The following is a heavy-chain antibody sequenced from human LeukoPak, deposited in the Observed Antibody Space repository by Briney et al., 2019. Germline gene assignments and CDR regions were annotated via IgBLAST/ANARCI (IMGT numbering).Heavy chain of an antibody. Sequence: SETLSLTCTVSGGSISSYYWSWIRQPPGKGLEWIGYIYYSGSTNYNPSLKSRVTISVGTSKNQFSLKLSSVTAADTAVYYCARATDDYGGSVDYWGQGTLVTVSS. CDR1: GGSISSYY. CDR2: IYYSGST. J-gene: IGHJ4*02. D-gene: IGHD4-23*01. CDR3: ARATDDYGGSVDY. V-gene: IGHV4-59*01.